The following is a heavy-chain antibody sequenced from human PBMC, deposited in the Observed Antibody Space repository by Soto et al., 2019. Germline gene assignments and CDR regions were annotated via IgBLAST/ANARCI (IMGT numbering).Heavy chain of an antibody. CDR2: ISYDGSNK. D-gene: IGHD5-12*01. CDR3: AKEYEHSIVVTAYYFDY. J-gene: IGHJ4*02. Sequence: QVQLVESGGGVVQPGRSLRLSCAASGFTFSSYGMHWVRQAPGKGLEWVAVISYDGSNKYYADSVKGRFTISRDNSKNTLYLQMNTLRADDTAVYYCAKEYEHSIVVTAYYFDYWGQGTLVTVSS. V-gene: IGHV3-30*18. CDR1: GFTFSSYG.